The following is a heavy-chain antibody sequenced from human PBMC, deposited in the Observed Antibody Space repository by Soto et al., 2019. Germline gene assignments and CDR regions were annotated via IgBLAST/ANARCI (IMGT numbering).Heavy chain of an antibody. Sequence: SETLSLTCTVSGGSISSYYWSWIRQPPGKGLEWIGYIYYSGSTNYNPSLKSRVTISVDTSKNQFSLKLSSVTAADTAVYYCARDSSGWYGDAFDIWGQGTMVTVSS. CDR2: IYYSGST. J-gene: IGHJ3*02. D-gene: IGHD6-19*01. V-gene: IGHV4-59*01. CDR3: ARDSSGWYGDAFDI. CDR1: GGSISSYY.